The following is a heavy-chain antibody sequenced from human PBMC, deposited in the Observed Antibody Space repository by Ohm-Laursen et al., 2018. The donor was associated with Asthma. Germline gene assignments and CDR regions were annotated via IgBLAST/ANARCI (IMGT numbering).Heavy chain of an antibody. CDR3: ARHRGYCTGGSCYPDFDY. CDR2: INSVFGTT. D-gene: IGHD2-15*01. CDR1: GGTFNTYV. Sequence: SSVKVSCKSLGGTFNTYVIGWVRQAPGPGLEWMGGINSVFGTTTYPQKFQDRVTMTTDTSTSTAYMELRSLRSDDTAVYYCARHRGYCTGGSCYPDFDYWGQGTLVTVSS. V-gene: IGHV1-69*05. J-gene: IGHJ4*02.